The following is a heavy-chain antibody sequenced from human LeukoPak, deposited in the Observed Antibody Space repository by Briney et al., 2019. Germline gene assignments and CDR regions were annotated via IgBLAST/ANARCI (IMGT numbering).Heavy chain of an antibody. CDR1: GFTFSSYA. J-gene: IGHJ4*02. D-gene: IGHD2-2*01. Sequence: GGSLRLSCAASGFTFSSYAMHWVRQAPGKGLEWVAVISYDGSNKYYADSVKGRFTISRDNSKNTLYLQMNSLRAEDTAVYYCARGPYQFDYWGQGTLVTVSS. V-gene: IGHV3-30-3*01. CDR2: ISYDGSNK. CDR3: ARGPYQFDY.